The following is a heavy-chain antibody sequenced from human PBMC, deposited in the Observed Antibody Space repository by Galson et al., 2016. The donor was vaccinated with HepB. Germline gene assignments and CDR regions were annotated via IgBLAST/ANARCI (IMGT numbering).Heavy chain of an antibody. J-gene: IGHJ4*02. CDR1: GFTFSDYY. Sequence: SLRPSGAASGFTFSDYYMTWIRQAPGKGLEWISYISNTGITIYDADSVKDRFTLSRDNAKNSLLLEMNTPRAADTAIYYCARGNYGSGRRRSFDSWGTGTLVTVSS. CDR3: ARGNYGSGRRRSFDS. D-gene: IGHD3-10*01. CDR2: ISNTGITI. V-gene: IGHV3-11*01.